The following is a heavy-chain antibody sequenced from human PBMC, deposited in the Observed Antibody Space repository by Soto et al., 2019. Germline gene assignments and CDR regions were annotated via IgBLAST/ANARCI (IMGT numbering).Heavy chain of an antibody. CDR3: AALTGGLAR. Sequence: QVQLVESGGGLVKPGGSLRLSCAASGSTFSAYYMTWIRQAPGKGLQWISYISSSGSTIYYADSVKGRFTISRDNAKNSLYLQMNRLRAEATAVYYCAALTGGLARWVQGTLVTVSS. CDR2: ISSSGSTI. V-gene: IGHV3-11*01. J-gene: IGHJ4*02. D-gene: IGHD7-27*01. CDR1: GSTFSAYY.